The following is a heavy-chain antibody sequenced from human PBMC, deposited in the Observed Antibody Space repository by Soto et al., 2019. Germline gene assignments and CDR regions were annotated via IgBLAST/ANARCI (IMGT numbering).Heavy chain of an antibody. J-gene: IGHJ4*02. CDR1: GFTFNTFG. V-gene: IGHV3-30*18. D-gene: IGHD2-2*01. CDR2: ISYDGSDK. CDR3: AKSPNFYCSSYHCYKYYFDY. Sequence: PGGSLRLPCASSGFTFNTFGMHWVLHAPCKGLDLVSVISYDGSDKYYSDSVRGRFTISRDNSMNTLYLQMNSLRTEDTAVYYCAKSPNFYCSSYHCYKYYFDYWGQGTLVTVSS.